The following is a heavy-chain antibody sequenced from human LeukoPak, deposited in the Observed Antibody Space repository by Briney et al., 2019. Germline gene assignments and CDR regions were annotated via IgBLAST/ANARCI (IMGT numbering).Heavy chain of an antibody. V-gene: IGHV4-34*01. Sequence: PSETLYLTCAVYGGSFSGYYWTWIRQTPGKGLEWIGGINHGGSTNYNPSLRSRVTISVDTSKNQFSLRLRSVSAADTAVYYCARGWVVTAYAPFDPWGQGTLVIVSS. CDR1: GGSFSGYY. CDR2: INHGGST. CDR3: ARGWVVTAYAPFDP. D-gene: IGHD2-21*02. J-gene: IGHJ5*02.